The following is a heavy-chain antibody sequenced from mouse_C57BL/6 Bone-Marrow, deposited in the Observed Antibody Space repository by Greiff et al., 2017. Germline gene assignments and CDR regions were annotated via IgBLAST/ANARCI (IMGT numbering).Heavy chain of an antibody. CDR3: ARKEAGKGAC. CDR2: IDPTDSYT. CDR1: GYTFTGYW. J-gene: IGHJ3*01. Sequence: VQLQQPGAELVKPGASVKLSCKASGYTFTGYWMQWVKQRPGQGLEWIGEIDPTDSYTNYNQKFKGKATLTVDTSSSTAYMQLSSLTSEDSAVYYCARKEAGKGACWGQGTLVTVSA. V-gene: IGHV1-50*01. D-gene: IGHD4-1*01.